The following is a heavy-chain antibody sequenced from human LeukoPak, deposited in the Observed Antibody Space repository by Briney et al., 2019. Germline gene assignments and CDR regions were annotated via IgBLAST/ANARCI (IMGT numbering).Heavy chain of an antibody. CDR2: INYSGTT. D-gene: IGHD3-22*01. CDR3: ARFGSDSFGYKYYFDS. CDR1: GYSISSNY. J-gene: IGHJ4*02. V-gene: IGHV4-59*08. Sequence: SETLSLTCTVSGYSISSNYWSWIRQPPGKGLEWIGYINYSGTTNYNPSLKSRVTISVDTSKNHFSLRLNSVTAADTAVYFCARFGSDSFGYKYYFDSWGQGILVTVSS.